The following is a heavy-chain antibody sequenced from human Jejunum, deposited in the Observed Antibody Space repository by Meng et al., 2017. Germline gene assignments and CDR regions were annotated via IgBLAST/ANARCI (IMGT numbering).Heavy chain of an antibody. D-gene: IGHD2-21*01. CDR3: ARGAIGTRPFDY. J-gene: IGHJ4*02. CDR1: GDSISTTW. Sequence: QAHLESPSPGLSKPSGTLSLTCAVSGDSISTTWWNWVRQPPGKGLEWIGEIYHSGAFNYNPSLRRRVTISVDKSKNQVSLKLDSLTAADTAVYYCARGAIGTRPFDYWGQGTLVTVSS. CDR2: IYHSGAF. V-gene: IGHV4-4*02.